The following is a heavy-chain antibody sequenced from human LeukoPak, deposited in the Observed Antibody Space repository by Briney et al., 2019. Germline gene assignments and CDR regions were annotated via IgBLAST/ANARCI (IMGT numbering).Heavy chain of an antibody. Sequence: ASVKVSCKASGYTFTGYYMHWVRQAPGQGLEWMGWINPNSGGTNYAQRFQGRVTMTRDTSISTAYMELSRLRSDDTAVYYCARDYDYVWGSYPSGYHWFDPWGQGPLVPVSS. V-gene: IGHV1-2*02. CDR2: INPNSGGT. CDR1: GYTFTGYY. D-gene: IGHD3-16*01. J-gene: IGHJ5*02. CDR3: ARDYDYVWGSYPSGYHWFDP.